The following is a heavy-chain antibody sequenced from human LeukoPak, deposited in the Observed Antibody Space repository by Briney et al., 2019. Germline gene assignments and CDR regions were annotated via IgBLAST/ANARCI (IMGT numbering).Heavy chain of an antibody. D-gene: IGHD3-22*01. CDR3: ARLEYYYDSSGPLIDY. CDR1: GGSIRSGDYY. Sequence: PSETLSLTCTVSGGSIRSGDYYWSWIRQPPGKGLEWIGYIYYSGSTYYNPSLKSRVTISVDTSKNQFSLKLSSVTAADTAVYYCARLEYYYDSSGPLIDYWGQGTLVTVSS. J-gene: IGHJ4*02. V-gene: IGHV4-30-4*01. CDR2: IYYSGST.